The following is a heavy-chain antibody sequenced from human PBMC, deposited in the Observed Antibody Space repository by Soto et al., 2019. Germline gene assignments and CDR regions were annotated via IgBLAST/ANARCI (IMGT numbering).Heavy chain of an antibody. D-gene: IGHD3-3*01. V-gene: IGHV3-23*01. J-gene: IGHJ6*02. Sequence: GSLRLSCAASGFTFSSYAMSWVRQAPGKGLEWVSAISGSGGSTYYADSVKGRFTISRDNSKNTLYLQMNSLKTEDTTVYYCRTSFWSGYSYGMDVWGQGTTVTVSS. CDR2: ISGSGGST. CDR1: GFTFSSYA. CDR3: RTSFWSGYSYGMDV.